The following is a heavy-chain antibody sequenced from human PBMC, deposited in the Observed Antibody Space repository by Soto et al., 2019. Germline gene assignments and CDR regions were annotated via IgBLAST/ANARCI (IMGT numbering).Heavy chain of an antibody. CDR3: AKRGRGYYYDSSGYYYFDY. V-gene: IGHV3-23*01. Sequence: GGSLRLSCAASGFTFSSYAMSWVRQAPGKGLEWVSAISGSGGSTYYADSVKGRFTISRDNSKNTLYLQMNSLRAEDTAVYYCAKRGRGYYYDSSGYYYFDYWGQGTLVTVSS. CDR1: GFTFSSYA. J-gene: IGHJ4*02. D-gene: IGHD3-22*01. CDR2: ISGSGGST.